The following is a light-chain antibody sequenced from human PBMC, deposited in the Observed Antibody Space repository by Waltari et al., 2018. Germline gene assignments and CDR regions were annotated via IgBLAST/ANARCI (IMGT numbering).Light chain of an antibody. Sequence: EIVMTQSPATLSVSPGERAPLSCRASQSVSSKLACYQQRPGQAPRLLIYGASTRATGIPARFTGSGSGTEFTLTISSLQSEDFAVYFCQHYNNLPLTFGGGTKVEI. CDR3: QHYNNLPLT. J-gene: IGKJ4*01. CDR2: GAS. V-gene: IGKV3-15*01. CDR1: QSVSSK.